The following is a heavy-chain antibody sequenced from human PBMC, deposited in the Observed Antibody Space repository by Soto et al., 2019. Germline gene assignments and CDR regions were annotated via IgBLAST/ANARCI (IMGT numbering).Heavy chain of an antibody. J-gene: IGHJ4*02. CDR3: ARGYDSALAPIF. V-gene: IGHV4-34*01. Sequence: SQTLSLTCAVYGGSFSSYQWSWIRQTPGKGLEWIGEINHLTTTNYNPSLKSRVIISLDTPKNQFSLKLSSVTAADTAVYYCARGYDSALAPIFWGQGILVTVSS. D-gene: IGHD3-16*01. CDR2: INHLTTT. CDR1: GGSFSSYQ.